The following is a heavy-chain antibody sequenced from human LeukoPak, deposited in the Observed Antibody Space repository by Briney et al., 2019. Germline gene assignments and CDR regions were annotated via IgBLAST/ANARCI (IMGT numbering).Heavy chain of an antibody. J-gene: IGHJ6*02. Sequence: PGGSLRLSCAASGFTFSSYAMHWVRQAPGKGLEWVAVISYDGSNKYYADSVKGRFTISRDNSKNTLYLQMNSLRAEDTAVYYCARSYCSGGSCWGYYYGMDVWAKGPRSPSP. D-gene: IGHD2-15*01. CDR1: GFTFSSYA. CDR3: ARSYCSGGSCWGYYYGMDV. CDR2: ISYDGSNK. V-gene: IGHV3-30-3*01.